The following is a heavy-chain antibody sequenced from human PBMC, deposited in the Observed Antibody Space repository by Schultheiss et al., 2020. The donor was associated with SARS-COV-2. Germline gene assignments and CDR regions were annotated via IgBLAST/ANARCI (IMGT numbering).Heavy chain of an antibody. CDR2: IYSGGST. CDR3: ASLAARPGY. Sequence: ETLSLTCTVSGGSISSGGYYWSWIRQHPGKGLEWVSVIYSGGSTYYADSVKGRFTISRDNAKNSLYLQMNSLRAEDTAVYYCASLAARPGYWGQGTLVTVSS. D-gene: IGHD6-6*01. CDR1: GGSISSGGYY. V-gene: IGHV3-66*01. J-gene: IGHJ4*02.